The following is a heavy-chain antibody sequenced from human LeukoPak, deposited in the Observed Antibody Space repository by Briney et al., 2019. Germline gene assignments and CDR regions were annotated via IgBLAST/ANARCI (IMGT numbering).Heavy chain of an antibody. J-gene: IGHJ4*02. Sequence: ASVTVSFKTSVYTITSYGVSWVRQAPGQGLEWMGWINTYNLNTNYAQKFQGRVTLTTDASTSTAYMELRSLRSDDTAVYFCARDSRRRYSYGYDYWGQGTLVTVSS. D-gene: IGHD5-18*01. CDR2: INTYNLNT. V-gene: IGHV1-18*01. CDR3: ARDSRRRYSYGYDY. CDR1: VYTITSYG.